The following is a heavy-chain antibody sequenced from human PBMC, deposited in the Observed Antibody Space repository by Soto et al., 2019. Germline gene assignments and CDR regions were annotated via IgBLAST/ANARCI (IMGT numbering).Heavy chain of an antibody. D-gene: IGHD3-16*01. CDR2: IYKSATT. J-gene: IGHJ4*02. CDR3: ARGLYFLTGRCFPNCSAS. CDR1: GDSISTVDYF. V-gene: IGHV4-30-4*01. Sequence: LSLTCSVSGDSISTVDYFWAWIRQPPGQALEYIGYIYKSATTYYDPSFESRVAISLGTSKSQFSLNVTSVTAADTAVYFCARGLYFLTGRCFPNCSASWGRGTLVTVSA.